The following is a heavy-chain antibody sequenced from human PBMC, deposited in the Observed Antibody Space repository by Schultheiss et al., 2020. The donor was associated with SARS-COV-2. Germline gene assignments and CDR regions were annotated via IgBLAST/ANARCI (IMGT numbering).Heavy chain of an antibody. J-gene: IGHJ4*02. V-gene: IGHV3-66*01. Sequence: GGSLRLSCAASGFTFSSYAMSWVRQAPGKGLEWVSAIYSGGSTYYADSVKGRFTISRDNSKNTLYLQMNSLRAEDTAVYYCARGGGWLQLRLIDYWGQGTLVTVSS. CDR3: ARGGGWLQLRLIDY. D-gene: IGHD5-24*01. CDR2: IYSGGST. CDR1: GFTFSSYA.